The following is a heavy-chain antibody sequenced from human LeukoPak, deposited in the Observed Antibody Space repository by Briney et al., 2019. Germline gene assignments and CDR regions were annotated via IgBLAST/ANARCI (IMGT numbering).Heavy chain of an antibody. J-gene: IGHJ5*02. Sequence: GGSLRLSCAASGFTVSSNYMTWVRQAPGKGLEWVSVIYTGGSTYYADSVKGRFTISRDNSKNTLYLQMNNLRAEDTAVYYCAKDKSAARDNWFDPWGQGTLVTVSS. D-gene: IGHD6-6*01. CDR2: IYTGGST. CDR1: GFTVSSNY. CDR3: AKDKSAARDNWFDP. V-gene: IGHV3-53*01.